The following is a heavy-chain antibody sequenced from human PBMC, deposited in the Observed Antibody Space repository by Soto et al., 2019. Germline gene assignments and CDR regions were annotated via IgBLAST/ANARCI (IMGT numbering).Heavy chain of an antibody. J-gene: IGHJ4*02. D-gene: IGHD3-16*01. Sequence: GGSLRLSCAASGFRFSLFWVSWVRQTPGKGLEWVANINEDGSEKFFADSVKGRFTISRDNAKNSLSLQMNSLTADDTAVYYCARTGWPQSSYYFDYWGQGTLVTVSS. CDR3: ARTGWPQSSYYFDY. V-gene: IGHV3-7*03. CDR1: GFRFSLFW. CDR2: INEDGSEK.